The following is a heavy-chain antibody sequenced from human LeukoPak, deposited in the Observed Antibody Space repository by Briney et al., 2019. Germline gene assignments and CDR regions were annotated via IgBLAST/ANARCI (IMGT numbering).Heavy chain of an antibody. Sequence: ASVKVSCKASGGTFSSYAISWVRQAPGQGLEWMGWISAYNGNTNYAQKLQGRVTMTTDTSTSTAYMELRSLRSDDTAVYYCARGYLSGPWFDPWGQGTLVTVSS. CDR3: ARGYLSGPWFDP. CDR2: ISAYNGNT. J-gene: IGHJ5*02. V-gene: IGHV1-18*01. D-gene: IGHD6-19*01. CDR1: GGTFSSYA.